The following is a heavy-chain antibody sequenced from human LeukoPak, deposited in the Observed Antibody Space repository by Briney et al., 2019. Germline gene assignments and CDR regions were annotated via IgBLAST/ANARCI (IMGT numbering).Heavy chain of an antibody. CDR2: IIPIFGTA. CDR3: ARVLGAGYSIPTLGY. J-gene: IGHJ4*02. D-gene: IGHD5-24*01. V-gene: IGHV1-69*06. CDR1: GGTFSSYA. Sequence: SVKVSCKAPGGTFSSYAISWVRQAPGQGLEWMGGIIPIFGTANYAQKFQGRVTITADKSTNTAYMELSSLRSEDTAVYYCARVLGAGYSIPTLGYWGQGTLVTVSS.